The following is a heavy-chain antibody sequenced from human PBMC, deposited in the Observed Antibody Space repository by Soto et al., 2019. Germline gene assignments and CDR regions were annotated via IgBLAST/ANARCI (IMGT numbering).Heavy chain of an antibody. V-gene: IGHV4-39*01. D-gene: IGHD3-10*01. J-gene: IGHJ6*02. Sequence: PSETLSLTCTVSGGSISSYYWGWIRQPPGKGLEWIGSIYYSGSTYYNPSLKSRVTISVDTSKNQFSLKLSSVTAADTAVYYCARVVDYYAPYYYYGMDVWGQGTTVTVSS. CDR1: GGSISSYY. CDR3: ARVVDYYAPYYYYGMDV. CDR2: IYYSGST.